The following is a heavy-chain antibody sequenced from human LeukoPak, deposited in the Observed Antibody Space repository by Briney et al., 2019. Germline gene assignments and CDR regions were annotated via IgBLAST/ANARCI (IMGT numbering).Heavy chain of an antibody. V-gene: IGHV3-9*01. Sequence: GGSLRLSCAASGFTFDDYAMQWVRQAPGKGLEGVSGISWNSCSKGYADSVKGRFPISRDNAKNSLYLQMNSLRAEDTALYYCARDSEEGYCSSPSCSLGAFDIWGQGTIVTVSS. J-gene: IGHJ3*02. CDR1: GFTFDDYA. D-gene: IGHD2-2*01. CDR3: ARDSEEGYCSSPSCSLGAFDI. CDR2: ISWNSCSK.